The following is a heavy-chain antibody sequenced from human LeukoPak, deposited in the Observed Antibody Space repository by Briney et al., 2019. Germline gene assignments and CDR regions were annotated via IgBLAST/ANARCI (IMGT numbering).Heavy chain of an antibody. CDR2: IWCDGSNK. D-gene: IGHD6-13*01. V-gene: IGHV3-33*06. CDR3: AKKGPPAVGIYDY. CDR1: VFSFSRYG. J-gene: IGHJ4*02. Sequence: GGSLRLSCAASVFSFSRYGMHWVRQAPGKGLGRVAVIWCDGSNKYYADSVKGRFTISRDSSKNTLYLQMSGVREEETAVYYCAKKGPPAVGIYDYWGKGTLVTVSS.